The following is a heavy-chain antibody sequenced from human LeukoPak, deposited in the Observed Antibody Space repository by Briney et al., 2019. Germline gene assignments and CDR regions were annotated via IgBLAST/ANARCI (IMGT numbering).Heavy chain of an antibody. D-gene: IGHD3-22*01. Sequence: GGSLRLSCAASGFTFSSYAMHWVRQAPGKGLEWVAVISYDGSSKYYADSVKGRFTISRDNSKNSLYLQMNSLRAEDTAVYYCARDGSGYYDSSGYYHWGQGTLVTVSS. V-gene: IGHV3-30*04. CDR1: GFTFSSYA. CDR2: ISYDGSSK. CDR3: ARDGSGYYDSSGYYH. J-gene: IGHJ4*02.